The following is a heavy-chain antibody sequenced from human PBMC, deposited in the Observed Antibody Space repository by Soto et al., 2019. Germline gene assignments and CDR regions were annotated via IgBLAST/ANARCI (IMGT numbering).Heavy chain of an antibody. D-gene: IGHD6-13*01. Sequence: PGGSLRLSCAASGFTFSSYAMHWVRQAPGKGLEWVALISYDGSDKDYADSVKGRFTISRDNAKNSLYLQMNSLRAEDTAVYYCARGSSNWAYYFDFWGQGTLVTVSS. V-gene: IGHV3-30-3*01. CDR1: GFTFSSYA. CDR3: ARGSSNWAYYFDF. J-gene: IGHJ4*02. CDR2: ISYDGSDK.